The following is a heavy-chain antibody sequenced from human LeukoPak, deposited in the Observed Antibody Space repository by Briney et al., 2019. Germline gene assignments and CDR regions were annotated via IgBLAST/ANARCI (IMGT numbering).Heavy chain of an antibody. CDR1: GGSISSYY. D-gene: IGHD3-22*01. CDR3: ARGRASYYYDSSGYQRGYFQH. CDR2: IYYSGST. Sequence: SETLSLTCTVSGGSISSYYWSWIRQPPGKGLEWIGYIYYSGSTNYNPSLKSRVTISVDTSKNQFSLKLSSVTAADTAVYYCARGRASYYYDSSGYQRGYFQHWGQGTLVTVSS. J-gene: IGHJ1*01. V-gene: IGHV4-59*12.